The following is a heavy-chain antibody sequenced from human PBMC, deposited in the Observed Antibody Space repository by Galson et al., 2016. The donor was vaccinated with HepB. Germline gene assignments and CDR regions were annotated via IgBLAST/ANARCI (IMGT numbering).Heavy chain of an antibody. CDR3: SSQSPYPGNIYSLEDY. J-gene: IGHJ4*02. CDR2: IDGSSATT. CDR1: GFTFSNYA. Sequence: SLRLSCAASGFTFSNYAMTWVRQAPGKGLYWVSVIDGSSATTYYGDSVKGRFTISRDNSKNTLFLQMNNLRAEDTAVYYCSSQSPYPGNIYSLEDYWCQGTLVTVSA. V-gene: IGHV3-23*01. D-gene: IGHD4-23*01.